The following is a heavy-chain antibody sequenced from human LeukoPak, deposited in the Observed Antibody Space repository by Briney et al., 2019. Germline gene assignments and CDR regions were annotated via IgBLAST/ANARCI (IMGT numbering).Heavy chain of an antibody. Sequence: GGSLRLSCTASGFTFSSYSMNWVPQAPGKGLEWVSSISSSSSYIYYADSVKGRFSISRDNAKNSLYLQMNSLRAEDTAVYYCARDLLGWELHYFDYWGQGTLFTVSS. CDR1: GFTFSSYS. D-gene: IGHD1-26*01. CDR2: ISSSSSYI. J-gene: IGHJ4*02. CDR3: ARDLLGWELHYFDY. V-gene: IGHV3-21*01.